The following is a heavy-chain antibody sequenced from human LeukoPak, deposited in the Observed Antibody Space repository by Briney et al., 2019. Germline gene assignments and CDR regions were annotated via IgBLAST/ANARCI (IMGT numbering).Heavy chain of an antibody. CDR2: INSDGSSI. D-gene: IGHD3-10*02. J-gene: IGHJ4*02. Sequence: PGGSLRLSCAASGFTFSSYWMHWVRQAPGKGLVWVSRINSDGSSISYADSVKGRFTISRDNAKNTLYLQMNSLRAEDTAVYYCAREPAVHDYFVLWGGGTLVTVSS. CDR3: AREPAVHDYFVL. CDR1: GFTFSSYW. V-gene: IGHV3-74*01.